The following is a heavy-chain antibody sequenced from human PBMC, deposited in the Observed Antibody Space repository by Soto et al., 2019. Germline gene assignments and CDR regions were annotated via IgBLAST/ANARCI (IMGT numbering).Heavy chain of an antibody. J-gene: IGHJ6*03. D-gene: IGHD4-17*01. Sequence: GGSLRLSCAASGFTFSSYWMHWVRQAPGKGLVWVSRINSDGSSTSYADSVKGRFTISRDNAKNTLYLQMNSLRAEDTAVYYCARDPTVTTAALYYYYYYMDVWGKGTTVTVSS. V-gene: IGHV3-74*01. CDR1: GFTFSSYW. CDR2: INSDGSST. CDR3: ARDPTVTTAALYYYYYYMDV.